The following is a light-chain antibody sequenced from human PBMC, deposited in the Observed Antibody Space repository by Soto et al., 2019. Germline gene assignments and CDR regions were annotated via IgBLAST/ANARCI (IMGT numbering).Light chain of an antibody. CDR2: HAS. J-gene: IGKJ3*01. CDR1: QSVMGSY. CDR3: HQYGSSPFT. Sequence: EIVLTQSPGTLSLSPGERATLSCRASQSVMGSYLAWYQQKPGQAPRLLIFHASTRATGIPDRFSSSGSGTDFTLTVSRLEPEDSAVYYCHQYGSSPFTFGPGTKVDIK. V-gene: IGKV3-20*01.